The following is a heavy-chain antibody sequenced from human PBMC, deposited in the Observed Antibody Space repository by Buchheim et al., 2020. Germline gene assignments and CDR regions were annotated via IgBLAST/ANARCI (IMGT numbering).Heavy chain of an antibody. J-gene: IGHJ4*02. CDR1: GFTFSSYA. D-gene: IGHD3-22*01. Sequence: QVQLVESGGGVVQPGRSLRLSCAASGFTFSSYALHWVRQAPGKGLEWVAVISYDGSNKYYADSVKGRFTISRDNSNNTLYLQMNSLRAEDTAVYYCARDYYDSSGSPDYWGQGTL. V-gene: IGHV3-30*04. CDR3: ARDYYDSSGSPDY. CDR2: ISYDGSNK.